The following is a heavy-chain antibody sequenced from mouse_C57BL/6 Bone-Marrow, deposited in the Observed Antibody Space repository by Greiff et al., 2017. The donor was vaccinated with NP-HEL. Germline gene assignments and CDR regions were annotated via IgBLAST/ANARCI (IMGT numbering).Heavy chain of an antibody. CDR2: IRHKANGYTT. Sequence: EVQLVESGGGLVQPGGSLSLSCAASGFTFTDYYMSWVRQPPGKALEWLGFIRHKANGYTTEYSASVKGRFTISRDNSQSILYLQMNARGAEDSATDYCAREGLLGYFDVWGTGTTVTVSS. V-gene: IGHV7-3*01. CDR3: AREGLLGYFDV. CDR1: GFTFTDYY. D-gene: IGHD2-3*01. J-gene: IGHJ1*03.